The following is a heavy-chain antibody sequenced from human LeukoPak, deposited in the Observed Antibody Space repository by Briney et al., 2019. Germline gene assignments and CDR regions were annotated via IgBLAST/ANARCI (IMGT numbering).Heavy chain of an antibody. D-gene: IGHD6-19*01. CDR3: AKGIRGWYYFDY. J-gene: IGHJ4*02. Sequence: PGGSLRLSCAASGFTFNNHAMSWVRQAPGKGLEWVSAISGSGGSTYYADSVKGRFTISRDNSKNTLYLEMNSLRAEDTAVYYCAKGIRGWYYFDYWGQGTLVTVSS. CDR1: GFTFNNHA. V-gene: IGHV3-23*01. CDR2: ISGSGGST.